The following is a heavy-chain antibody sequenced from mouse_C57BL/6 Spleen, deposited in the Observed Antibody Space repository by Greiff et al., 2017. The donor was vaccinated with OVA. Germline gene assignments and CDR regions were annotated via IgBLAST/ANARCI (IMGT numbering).Heavy chain of an antibody. V-gene: IGHV1-61*01. Sequence: VQLQQPGAELVRPGSSVKLSCKASGYTFTSYWMDWVKQRPGQGLEWIGNIYPSDSETHYNQKFKDKATLTVDKSSSTAYMQLSSLTSEDSAVDYCAREGDGYYEAMDYWGQGTSVTVSS. CDR3: AREGDGYYEAMDY. J-gene: IGHJ4*01. CDR1: GYTFTSYW. CDR2: IYPSDSET. D-gene: IGHD2-3*01.